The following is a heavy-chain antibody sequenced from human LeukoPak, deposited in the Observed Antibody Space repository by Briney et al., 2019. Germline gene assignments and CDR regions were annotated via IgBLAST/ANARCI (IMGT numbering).Heavy chain of an antibody. V-gene: IGHV4-34*01. CDR2: VNHSGYT. CDR3: ARIPTGHDF. J-gene: IGHJ4*02. D-gene: IGHD4-17*01. CDR1: GTSFSSYY. Sequence: SETLSLTCAVSGTSFSSYYWSWIRQPPGKGLEWIGEVNHSGYTNDNPSLKSRVTISVDTSKNQFSLRLRSVTAADTAVYFCARIPTGHDFWGQGTLVTVSS.